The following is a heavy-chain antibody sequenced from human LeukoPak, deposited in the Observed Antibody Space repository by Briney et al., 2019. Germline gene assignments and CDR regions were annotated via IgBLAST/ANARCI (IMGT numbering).Heavy chain of an antibody. Sequence: SETLSLTCTVAGGSIISYYWSWIRQPPGKGLEWIGYIYYSGSTNYNPSLKSRVTISVDTSKNQFSLKLSSVTAADTAVYYCARDPGYYDSSGYYRDAFDIWGQGTMVTVSS. CDR1: GGSIISYY. CDR3: ARDPGYYDSSGYYRDAFDI. J-gene: IGHJ3*02. V-gene: IGHV4-59*01. D-gene: IGHD3-22*01. CDR2: IYYSGST.